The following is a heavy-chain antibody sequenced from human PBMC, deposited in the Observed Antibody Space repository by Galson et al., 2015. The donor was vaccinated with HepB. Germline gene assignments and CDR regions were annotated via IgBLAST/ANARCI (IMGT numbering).Heavy chain of an antibody. Sequence: CAISGDSVSSNSAAWNWIRQSPSRGLEWLGRTYYRSKWYNDYAVSVKSRITINPDTSKNQFSLQLNSVTPEDTAVYYCARGVRGYSYGPVYYFDYWGQGTLVTVSS. V-gene: IGHV6-1*01. CDR2: TYYRSKWYN. J-gene: IGHJ4*02. D-gene: IGHD5-18*01. CDR3: ARGVRGYSYGPVYYFDY. CDR1: GDSVSSNSAA.